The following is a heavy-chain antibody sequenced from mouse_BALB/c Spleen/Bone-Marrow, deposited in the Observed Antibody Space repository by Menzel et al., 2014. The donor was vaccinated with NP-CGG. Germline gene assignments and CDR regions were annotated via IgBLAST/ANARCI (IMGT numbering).Heavy chain of an antibody. CDR2: IDPANGNT. D-gene: IGHD1-2*01. J-gene: IGHJ4*01. Sequence: VQLQQPGAELVKPGASVKLSCTASGSNVKDTYMQWVKQRPEQGLEWIGRIDPANGNTQYDPTFQGKATITTDTSSNTAYLQLSSLTSEDTAVYYCTREGHYYGDDALDYWGQGASGTVPS. CDR1: GSNVKDTY. V-gene: IGHV14-3*02. CDR3: TREGHYYGDDALDY.